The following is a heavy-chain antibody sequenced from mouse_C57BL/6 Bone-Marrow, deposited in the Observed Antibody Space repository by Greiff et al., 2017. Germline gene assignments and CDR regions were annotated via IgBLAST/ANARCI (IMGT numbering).Heavy chain of an antibody. CDR3: ARGGVPRFAY. CDR1: GYIFTSYG. CDR2: IYPRSGNT. J-gene: IGHJ3*01. Sequence: QVQLKQSGAELARPGASVQLSCKASGYIFTSYGISWVKQRTGQGLEWIGEIYPRSGNTYYNEQFKSKATLTVDKSSSTAYMQLSSLTSEDSAVYYCARGGVPRFAYWGQGTLVTVSA. V-gene: IGHV1-81*01.